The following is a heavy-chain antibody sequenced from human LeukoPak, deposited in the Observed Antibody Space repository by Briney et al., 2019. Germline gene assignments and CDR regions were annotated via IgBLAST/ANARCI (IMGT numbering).Heavy chain of an antibody. CDR3: ARDIRDSSWRSWLVGGVDY. CDR2: INPNSGGT. Sequence: ASVKVSCKASGYTFTGYYMHWVRQAPGQGLEWMGWINPNSGGTNYAQKFQGRVTMTRDTSISTAYMELSRLRSDDTAVYYCARDIRDSSWRSWLVGGVDYWGQGTLVTVSS. CDR1: GYTFTGYY. D-gene: IGHD6-13*01. J-gene: IGHJ4*02. V-gene: IGHV1-2*02.